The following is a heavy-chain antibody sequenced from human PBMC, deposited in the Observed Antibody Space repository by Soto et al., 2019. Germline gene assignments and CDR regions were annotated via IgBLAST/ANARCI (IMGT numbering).Heavy chain of an antibody. CDR2: ISYDGSKK. J-gene: IGHJ4*02. CDR1: GYTFSRHG. D-gene: IGHD3-16*01. V-gene: IGHV3-30*18. Sequence: GGSLRLSCAASGYTFSRHGMHWVRQAPGKGLEWVAVISYDGSKKYYEDSVKGRLTISRDNSKNTLYLQVNSLRAEDTAVYYCAKDRVESGLGEVDYWGQGTLVTVSS. CDR3: AKDRVESGLGEVDY.